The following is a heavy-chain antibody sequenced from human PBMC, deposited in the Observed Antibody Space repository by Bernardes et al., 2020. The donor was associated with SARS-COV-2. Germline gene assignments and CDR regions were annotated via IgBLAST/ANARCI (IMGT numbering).Heavy chain of an antibody. CDR1: GGSITSGGYY. CDR3: ARGAAEVLLASDY. J-gene: IGHJ4*02. CDR2: IYYSGTT. D-gene: IGHD2-8*01. V-gene: IGHV4-31*03. Sequence: SEPLSLTCTVSGGSITSGGYYWSWLRQHPGRGLEWIGNIYYSGTTYYNPSLKSRVTISVDTSENQFSLRLSSVTAADTAVYFCARGAAEVLLASDYWGQGTLVTVSS.